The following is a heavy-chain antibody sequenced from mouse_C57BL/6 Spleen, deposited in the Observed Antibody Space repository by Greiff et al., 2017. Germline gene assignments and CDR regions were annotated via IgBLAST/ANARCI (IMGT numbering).Heavy chain of an antibody. D-gene: IGHD2-2*01. CDR3: ARSGGYDDAMDY. J-gene: IGHJ4*01. CDR1: GYAFTNYL. CDR2: INPGSGGT. Sequence: QVQLQESGAELVRPGTSVKVSCKASGYAFTNYLIEWVKQRPGQGLEWIGVINPGSGGTNYNEKFKGKATLTADKSSSTAYMQLSSLTSEDSAVYFWARSGGYDDAMDYWGQGTSVTVSS. V-gene: IGHV1-54*01.